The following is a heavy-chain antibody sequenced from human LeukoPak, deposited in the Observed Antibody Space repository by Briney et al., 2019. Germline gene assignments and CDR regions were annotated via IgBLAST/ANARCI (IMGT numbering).Heavy chain of an antibody. J-gene: IGHJ4*02. Sequence: ASVKVSCKASGYTSTSYDITRVRQATGQGLEWMGWMNPNSGNTGYAQKFQGRVTMTRNTSISTAYMELSSLRSEDTAVYYCARGTNIADLGYWGQGTLVTVSS. CDR2: MNPNSGNT. D-gene: IGHD6-13*01. CDR1: GYTSTSYD. CDR3: ARGTNIADLGY. V-gene: IGHV1-8*01.